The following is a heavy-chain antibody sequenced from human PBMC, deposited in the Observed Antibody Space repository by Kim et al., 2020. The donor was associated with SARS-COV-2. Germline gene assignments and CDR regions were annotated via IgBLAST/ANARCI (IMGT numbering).Heavy chain of an antibody. J-gene: IGHJ5*02. Sequence: YADSVKGRFTNSRDNTKNTLYLQMNSLRAEDTAVYYCAKDRAEGYNWFDPWGQGTLVTVSS. CDR3: AKDRAEGYNWFDP. D-gene: IGHD3-10*01. V-gene: IGHV3-23*01.